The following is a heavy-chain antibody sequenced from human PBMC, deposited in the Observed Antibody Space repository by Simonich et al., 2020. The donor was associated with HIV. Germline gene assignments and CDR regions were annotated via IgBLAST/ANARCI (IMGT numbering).Heavy chain of an antibody. J-gene: IGHJ4*02. V-gene: IGHV3-7*01. CDR3: TRDYLV. Sequence: KLMESGGGLVQPGGSLRLSCVGSGFTFSNYWMSWVRQVRGKGMEWVANIKQDGGEKYYVDSVKGRFTISRDNANKLLYLQMNSLRAEDTAVYYCTRDYLVWGQGSLVTVSS. CDR1: GFTFSNYW. D-gene: IGHD2-8*02. CDR2: IKQDGGEK.